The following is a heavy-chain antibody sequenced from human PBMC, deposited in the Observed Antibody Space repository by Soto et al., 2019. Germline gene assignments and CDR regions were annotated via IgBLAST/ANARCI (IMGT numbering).Heavy chain of an antibody. J-gene: IGHJ4*01. CDR2: TYYRSKWYS. V-gene: IGHV6-1*01. CDR1: GDSVSSNSAA. Sequence: SQTLSLTCAISGDSVSSNSAAWNWIRQPPSRGLEWLGRTYYRSKWYSDYAVSVKSRITINPDTSKNQFSLQLNSVTPEDAAMYYCARIVGRSSDYWHHESLVTVSS. CDR3: ARIVGRSSDY. D-gene: IGHD2-15*01.